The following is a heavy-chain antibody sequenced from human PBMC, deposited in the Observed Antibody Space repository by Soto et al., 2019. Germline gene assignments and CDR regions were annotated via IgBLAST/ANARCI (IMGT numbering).Heavy chain of an antibody. D-gene: IGHD3-22*01. CDR3: ARRSSITMISRWFDP. CDR1: GYTFTDYY. J-gene: IGHJ5*02. CDR2: INPNSGGA. V-gene: IGHV1-2*02. Sequence: ASVKVSCKASGYTFTDYYMHWVRQAPGQGLEWMGWINPNSGGANYAQKFQGRVTMTRNTSISTAYMELSSLRSEYTAVYYCARRSSITMISRWFDPWGQGILVTVSS.